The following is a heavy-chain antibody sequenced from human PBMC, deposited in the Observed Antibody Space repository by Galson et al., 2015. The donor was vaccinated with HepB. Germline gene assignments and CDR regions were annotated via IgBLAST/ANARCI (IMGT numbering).Heavy chain of an antibody. D-gene: IGHD2-2*01. CDR3: ARKRIYEYCSSTSCSFPPFDY. CDR2: IIPIFGTA. V-gene: IGHV1-69*13. Sequence: SVKVSCKASGGTFSSYAISWVRQAPGQGLEWMGGIIPIFGTANYAQKFQGRVTITADESTSTAYMELSSLRSEDTAVYYCARKRIYEYCSSTSCSFPPFDYWGQGTLVTVSS. CDR1: GGTFSSYA. J-gene: IGHJ4*02.